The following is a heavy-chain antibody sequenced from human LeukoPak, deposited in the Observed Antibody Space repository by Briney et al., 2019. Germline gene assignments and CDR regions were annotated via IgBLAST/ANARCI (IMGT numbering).Heavy chain of an antibody. D-gene: IGHD3-22*01. CDR3: ARSPDDSSGPMFDP. CDR1: GFTFSSYW. Sequence: GGSLRLSCAASGFTFSSYWMSWVRQAPGKGLEWVANIKQDGSEKYYVDPVKGRFTISRDNAKNSLYLQMSSLRAEDTAVYYCARSPDDSSGPMFDPWGQGTLVTVSS. J-gene: IGHJ5*02. CDR2: IKQDGSEK. V-gene: IGHV3-7*03.